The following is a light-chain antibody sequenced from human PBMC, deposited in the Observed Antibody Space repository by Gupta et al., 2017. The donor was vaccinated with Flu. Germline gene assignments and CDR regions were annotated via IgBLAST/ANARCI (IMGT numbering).Light chain of an antibody. Sequence: IRMTQPPSSLPASVGDRVTITCRASQSISTYLNWFQQKPVKAPKLLIYAASSWQSGVPSRFSGSGSGTDFTLTISSLQPEDFAIYFCQQTYKTLPITFGQGTRLDIK. J-gene: IGKJ5*01. V-gene: IGKV1-39*01. CDR3: QQTYKTLPIT. CDR2: AAS. CDR1: QSISTY.